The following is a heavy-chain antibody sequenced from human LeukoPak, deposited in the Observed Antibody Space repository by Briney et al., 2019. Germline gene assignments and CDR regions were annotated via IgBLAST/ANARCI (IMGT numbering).Heavy chain of an antibody. CDR3: ARGYSSSWDDGWRGALGWYFDL. J-gene: IGHJ2*01. CDR2: INTNGDSA. D-gene: IGHD6-13*01. CDR1: GFKFSSYW. Sequence: PGGSLRLSCAVSGFKFSSYWMNWVRQVPGKGLMWVAHINTNGDSANYADSVKGRFTISRDNSKNTLYLQMNSLRAEDTAVYYCARGYSSSWDDGWRGALGWYFDLWGRGTLVTVSS. V-gene: IGHV3-74*01.